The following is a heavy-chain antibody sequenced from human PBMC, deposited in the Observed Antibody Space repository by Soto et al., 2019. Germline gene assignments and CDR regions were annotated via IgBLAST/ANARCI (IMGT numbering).Heavy chain of an antibody. V-gene: IGHV1-18*01. Sequence: QVQLVQSGGEVKRPGASVKVSCKTSGYTFSNYGITWVRQAPGQPLEWLGWISLYSDGTNYAQKFQGRVSMTTDPSPTTAYMELRSLRSDDTAVYYCARVVPGAEAWFGPWGPGTLVTVSS. CDR1: GYTFSNYG. D-gene: IGHD2-2*01. CDR2: ISLYSDGT. J-gene: IGHJ5*02. CDR3: ARVVPGAEAWFGP.